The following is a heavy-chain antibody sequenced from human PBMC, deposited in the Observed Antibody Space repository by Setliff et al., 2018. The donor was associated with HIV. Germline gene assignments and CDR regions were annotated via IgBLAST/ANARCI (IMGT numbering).Heavy chain of an antibody. CDR1: GASISSGSYF. J-gene: IGHJ4*02. CDR3: ARPNYYDSSGSFDY. V-gene: IGHV4-61*02. Sequence: SETLSLTCNVSGASISSGSYFWTWIRQPAGKGLEWIGRIYTSGSTNYNPSLKSRVTISVDTSKNQFSLKLSSVTAADTAVYYCARPNYYDSSGSFDYWGQGTLVTVSS. D-gene: IGHD3-22*01. CDR2: IYTSGST.